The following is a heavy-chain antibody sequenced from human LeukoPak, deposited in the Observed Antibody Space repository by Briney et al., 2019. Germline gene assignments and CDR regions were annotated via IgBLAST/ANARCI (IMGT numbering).Heavy chain of an antibody. CDR1: GGTFSSYA. J-gene: IGHJ6*02. CDR2: IIPIFATA. Sequence: ASVKVSCKASGGTFSSYAISWVRQAPGQGLEWMGGIIPIFATANYAQKFQGRVTITADESTSTAYMELSSLRSEDTAVYYCARLCSDYYDSSGYHYYYYGMDVWGQGTTVTVSS. CDR3: ARLCSDYYDSSGYHYYYYGMDV. D-gene: IGHD3-22*01. V-gene: IGHV1-69*13.